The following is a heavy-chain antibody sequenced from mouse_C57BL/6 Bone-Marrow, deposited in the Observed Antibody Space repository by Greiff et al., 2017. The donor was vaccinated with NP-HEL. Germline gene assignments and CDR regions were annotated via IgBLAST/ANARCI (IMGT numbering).Heavy chain of an antibody. Sequence: VQLQQSGAELVRPGASVTLSCKASGYTFTDYEMHWVKQTPVHGLEWIGAIDPETGGTAYNQKFKGKAILTADKSSSTAYMELRSLTSEDSAVYYCTSLTGTWFAYWGQGTLVTVSA. CDR3: TSLTGTWFAY. CDR1: GYTFTDYE. D-gene: IGHD4-1*01. V-gene: IGHV1-15*01. J-gene: IGHJ3*01. CDR2: IDPETGGT.